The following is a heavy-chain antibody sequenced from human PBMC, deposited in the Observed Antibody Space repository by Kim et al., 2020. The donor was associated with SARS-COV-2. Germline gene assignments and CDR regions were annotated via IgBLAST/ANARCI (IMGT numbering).Heavy chain of an antibody. CDR3: ATVFRWELLPFHY. Sequence: SVKVSCKASGGTFSSYAISWVRQAPGQGLEWMGGIIPIFGTANYAQKFQGRVTITADESTSTAYMELSSLRSEDTAVYYCATVFRWELLPFHYWGQGTLVTVSS. V-gene: IGHV1-69*13. D-gene: IGHD1-26*01. J-gene: IGHJ4*02. CDR2: IIPIFGTA. CDR1: GGTFSSYA.